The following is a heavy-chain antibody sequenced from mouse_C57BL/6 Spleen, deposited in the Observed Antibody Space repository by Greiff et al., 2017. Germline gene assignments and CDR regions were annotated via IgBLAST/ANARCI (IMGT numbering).Heavy chain of an antibody. CDR2: LWGDGGT. D-gene: IGHD1-1*01. CDR1: VLSLTCSA. V-gene: IGHV2-3*01. J-gene: IGHJ1*03. CDR3: AKTDSYVWYFDV. Sequence: VQLKESGPGLVAPSQSLSITCTVSVLSLTCSAVSSVRQPPATGLAWLGVLWGDGGTNLHSALISRLSISKDNSKSQVFVKLNSLQTDDTATYYCAKTDSYVWYFDVWGTGTTVTGSS.